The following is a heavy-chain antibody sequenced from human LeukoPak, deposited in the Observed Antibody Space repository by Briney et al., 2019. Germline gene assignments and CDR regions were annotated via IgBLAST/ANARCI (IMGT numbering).Heavy chain of an antibody. CDR3: ARDSEREAVAGFDY. CDR1: GGSISSYY. D-gene: IGHD6-19*01. V-gene: IGHV4-59*01. CDR2: IYYSGST. J-gene: IGHJ4*02. Sequence: KPSETLSLTCTVSGGSISSYYWSWIRQPPGKGLEWIGYIYYSGSTNYNPSLKSRVTISVDTSKNQFSLKLSSVTAADTAVYYCARDSEREAVAGFDYWGQGTLVTVSS.